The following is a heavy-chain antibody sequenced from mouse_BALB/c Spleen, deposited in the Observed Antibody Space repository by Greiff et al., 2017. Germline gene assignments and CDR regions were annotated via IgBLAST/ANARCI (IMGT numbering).Heavy chain of an antibody. V-gene: IGHV1-66*01. CDR1: SFSSSY. CDR3: ARQSSYFDV. Sequence: SFSSSYISWLKQKPGQSLEWIAWIYAGTGGTSYNQKFTGKAQLTVDTSSSTAYMQFSSLTTEDSAIYYCARQSSYFDVWGAGTTVTVSS. CDR2: IYAGTGGT. D-gene: IGHD1-3*01. J-gene: IGHJ1*01.